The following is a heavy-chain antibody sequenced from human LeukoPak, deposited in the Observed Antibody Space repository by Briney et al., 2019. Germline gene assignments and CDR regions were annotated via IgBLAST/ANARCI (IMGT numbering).Heavy chain of an antibody. CDR2: ISGSGGST. V-gene: IGHV3-23*01. D-gene: IGHD3-10*01. Sequence: GGSLRLSCAASGFTFISYGMSWVRQAPGRGLEWVSAISGSGGSTFYADSVKGRFTISRDNSKNTLYLQMNSLRAEDTAVYYCAKERYMVRGVITDWGKGTLVTVSS. CDR1: GFTFISYG. CDR3: AKERYMVRGVITD. J-gene: IGHJ4*02.